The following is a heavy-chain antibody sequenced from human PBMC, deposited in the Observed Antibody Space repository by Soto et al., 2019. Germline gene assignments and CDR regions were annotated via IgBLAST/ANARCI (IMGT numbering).Heavy chain of an antibody. D-gene: IGHD6-19*01. CDR3: ARGGTPGAGRAIAVAGWVDY. J-gene: IGHJ4*02. CDR1: GFTVSSNY. Sequence: GGSLRLSCAASGFTVSSNYMSWVRQAPGKGLEWVSVIYSGGSTYYADSVKGRFTISRDNSKNTLYLQMNSLRAEDTAVYYCARGGTPGAGRAIAVAGWVDYWGQGTLVTVSS. V-gene: IGHV3-66*01. CDR2: IYSGGST.